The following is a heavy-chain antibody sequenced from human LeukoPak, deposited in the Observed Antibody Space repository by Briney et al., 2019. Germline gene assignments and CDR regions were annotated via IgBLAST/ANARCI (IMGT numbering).Heavy chain of an antibody. CDR3: ARHGDDESGVDY. J-gene: IGHJ4*02. D-gene: IGHD3-10*01. V-gene: IGHV1-8*03. CDR1: GYTFTSYD. Sequence: GASVKVSCKASGYTFTSYDINWVRQATGQGLEWMGWMNPNSGNTGYAQKFQGRVTITRNTSISTAYMELSSLRSEDTAVYYCARHGDDESGVDYWGQGTLVTVSS. CDR2: MNPNSGNT.